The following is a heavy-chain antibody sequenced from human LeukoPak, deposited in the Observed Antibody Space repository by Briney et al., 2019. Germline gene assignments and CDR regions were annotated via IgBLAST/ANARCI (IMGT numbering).Heavy chain of an antibody. CDR3: ARIQIYGSGSYGGKEGYYFDY. Sequence: GESLKISCKGSGYSFTSYWIGWVRQMPGKGLEWMGIIYPGDSDTRYSPSFQGQVTISADKFISTAYLQWSSLKASDTAMYYCARIQIYGSGSYGGKEGYYFDYWGQGTLVTVSS. CDR2: IYPGDSDT. V-gene: IGHV5-51*01. D-gene: IGHD3-10*01. J-gene: IGHJ4*02. CDR1: GYSFTSYW.